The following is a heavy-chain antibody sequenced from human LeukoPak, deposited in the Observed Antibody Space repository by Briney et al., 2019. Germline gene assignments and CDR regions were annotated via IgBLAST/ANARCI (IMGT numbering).Heavy chain of an antibody. CDR2: IYHSGST. CDR1: GYSISSGYY. CDR3: ARVLAGAFDT. Sequence: PSETLSLTCTVSGYSISSGYYWGWIRQPPGKGLEWIGSIYHSGSTYYNPSLKSRVTISVDTSKNQFSLKLSSVTAADTAVYYCARVLAGAFDTWGQGTMVTVSS. J-gene: IGHJ3*02. D-gene: IGHD3-10*01. V-gene: IGHV4-38-2*02.